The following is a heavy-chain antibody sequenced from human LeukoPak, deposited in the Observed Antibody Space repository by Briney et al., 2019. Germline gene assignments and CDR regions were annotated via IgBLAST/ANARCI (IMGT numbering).Heavy chain of an antibody. D-gene: IGHD1-20*01. CDR2: ISSSSSTI. CDR1: GFTFSSYS. CDR3: ARAPTTNWNGLYYFDY. Sequence: PGGSLRLSCAASGFTFSSYSMNWVRQAPGKGLEWVSYISSSSSTIYYADSVKGRFTISRDNAKNSLYLQMNSLRAEDTAVYYCARAPTTNWNGLYYFDYWGQGTLVAVSS. V-gene: IGHV3-48*04. J-gene: IGHJ4*02.